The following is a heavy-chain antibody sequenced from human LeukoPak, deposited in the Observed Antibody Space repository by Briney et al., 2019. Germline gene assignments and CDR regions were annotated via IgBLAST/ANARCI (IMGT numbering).Heavy chain of an antibody. D-gene: IGHD1-26*01. CDR3: AKERYSGSYYNTAHSDY. J-gene: IGHJ4*02. CDR1: GFTFRSYG. Sequence: QSGRSLRLSCAASGFTFRSYGMHWVRQAPGKGLEWVAIISYDGSNQYYADSVKGRFTISRDNSSNTLYLQMNSLRAEDTAVYYCAKERYSGSYYNTAHSDYWGQGTLVTVSS. CDR2: ISYDGSNQ. V-gene: IGHV3-30*18.